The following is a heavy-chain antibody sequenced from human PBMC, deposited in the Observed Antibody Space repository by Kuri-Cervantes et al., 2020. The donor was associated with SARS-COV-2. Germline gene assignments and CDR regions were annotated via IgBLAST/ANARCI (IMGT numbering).Heavy chain of an antibody. Sequence: GESLKISCAASGFSFSSYGMSWVRQAPGKGLEWVSYISSSSSTIYYADSVKGRFTISRDNAKNSLYLQMNSLRDEDTAVYYCARGNIGGKGIYYYYYGMDVWGQGTTVTVSS. J-gene: IGHJ6*02. D-gene: IGHD1-26*01. CDR2: ISSSSSTI. V-gene: IGHV3-48*02. CDR1: GFSFSSYG. CDR3: ARGNIGGKGIYYYYYGMDV.